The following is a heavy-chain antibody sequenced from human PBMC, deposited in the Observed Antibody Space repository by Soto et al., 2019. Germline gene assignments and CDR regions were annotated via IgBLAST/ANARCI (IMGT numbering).Heavy chain of an antibody. CDR2: INGGTGQT. V-gene: IGHV1-3*01. D-gene: IGHD1-1*01. CDR3: ARGKGMEENYYYYGLDI. CDR1: GYTFSTHA. Sequence: QVQVVQSGAEVKKPGASVKISCKASGYTFSTHAMHWVRQAPGQSLEWLGWINGGTGQTKDSHRSQDRISIARYTSASTAHMELRSLRSEDTAVYYCARGKGMEENYYYYGLDIWGQGTTVTVSS. J-gene: IGHJ6*02.